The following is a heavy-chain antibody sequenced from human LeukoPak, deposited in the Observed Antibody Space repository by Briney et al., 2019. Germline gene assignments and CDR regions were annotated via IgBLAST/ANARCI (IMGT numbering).Heavy chain of an antibody. CDR3: ARGGLAEIVATIATYYFDY. V-gene: IGHV3-7*01. Sequence: GGSLRLSCAASGFTFRSYWMSWVRQAPGKGLEWVANIMHDGSEKYYVDSVRGRFIISRDNAERSLYPQMNSLRAEDTAVYYCARGGLAEIVATIATYYFDYWGQGTLVTVSS. CDR1: GFTFRSYW. CDR2: IMHDGSEK. J-gene: IGHJ4*02. D-gene: IGHD5-12*01.